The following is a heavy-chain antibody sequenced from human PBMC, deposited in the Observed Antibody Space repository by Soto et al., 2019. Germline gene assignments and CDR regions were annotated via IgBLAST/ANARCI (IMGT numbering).Heavy chain of an antibody. CDR2: TKHKAASYTT. J-gene: IGHJ4*02. Sequence: AGCLRLSCAASGVTLSDHFMEWVRQAPGKGLEWVGRTKHKAASYTTDYAASVNGRFTISRDDSKNSLYLQMNSLKAEDTAMYYCVNLQFSRWFYWGLGTLVTVSS. V-gene: IGHV3-72*01. CDR1: GVTLSDHF. CDR3: VNLQFSRWFY. D-gene: IGHD4-4*01.